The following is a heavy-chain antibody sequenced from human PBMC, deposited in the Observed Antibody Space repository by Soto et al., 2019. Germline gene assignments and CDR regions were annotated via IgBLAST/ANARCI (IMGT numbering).Heavy chain of an antibody. CDR2: IYYSGST. J-gene: IGHJ6*02. Sequence: TLSLTCTVSGGSISSGDYYWSWIRQPPGKGLEWIGYIYYSGSTYYNPSLKSRVTISVDTSKNQFSLKLSSVTVADTAVYYCATESSAAASEDYYYGMDVWGQGTTVTVSS. CDR3: ATESSAAASEDYYYGMDV. D-gene: IGHD6-13*01. CDR1: GGSISSGDYY. V-gene: IGHV4-30-4*01.